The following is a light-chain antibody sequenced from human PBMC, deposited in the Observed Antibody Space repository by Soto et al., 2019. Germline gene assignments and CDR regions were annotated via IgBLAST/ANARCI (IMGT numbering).Light chain of an antibody. CDR3: MQGSYWPRT. CDR1: QSLLYTDGNTY. Sequence: VMTQSPLSLPVTLGQPASISCRSSQSLLYTDGNTYLSWFQQRPGQSPRRLIYGVSNRDSGVPDRFSGSGSGTDFTLKISRVEAEDVGVYYCMQGSYWPRTFGQGTKVEIK. CDR2: GVS. J-gene: IGKJ1*01. V-gene: IGKV2-30*01.